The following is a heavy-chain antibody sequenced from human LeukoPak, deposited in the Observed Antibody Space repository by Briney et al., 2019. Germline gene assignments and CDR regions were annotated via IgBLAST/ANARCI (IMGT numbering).Heavy chain of an antibody. J-gene: IGHJ3*01. CDR3: ARATYFYDSSGYYSGAFDV. CDR2: ISSSSSTI. CDR1: GFTFSTYS. D-gene: IGHD3-22*01. Sequence: GGSLRLSCAASGFTFSTYSMTWVRQAPGKGLEWVSYISSSSSTIHYADPVKGRFTISRDNVKNSLYLEMNSLRAEDTAVYYCARATYFYDSSGYYSGAFDVWGQGTMVTVSS. V-gene: IGHV3-48*04.